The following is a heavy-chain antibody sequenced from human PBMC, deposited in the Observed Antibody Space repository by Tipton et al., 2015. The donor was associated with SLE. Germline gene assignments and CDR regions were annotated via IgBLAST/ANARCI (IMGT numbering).Heavy chain of an antibody. V-gene: IGHV4-34*01. D-gene: IGHD1-1*01. Sequence: TLSLTCAVYGGSFSGYYWNWIRQPPGKGLEWIGEINHSGSTNYNPSLKSRVTISVDTSKNQFSLKLSSVSAADTAVYYCARAPGLERSFYYYYYMDVWGKETTVTVSS. CDR3: ARAPGLERSFYYYYYMDV. J-gene: IGHJ6*03. CDR2: INHSGST. CDR1: GGSFSGYY.